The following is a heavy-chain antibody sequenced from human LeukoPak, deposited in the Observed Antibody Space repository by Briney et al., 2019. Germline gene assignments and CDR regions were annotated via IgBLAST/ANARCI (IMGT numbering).Heavy chain of an antibody. J-gene: IGHJ5*01. CDR2: INHSGST. D-gene: IGHD5-12*01. V-gene: IGHV4-34*01. CDR1: GGSFSGYY. CDR3: VRHDGRGGATMGAFDS. Sequence: PSETLSLTCAVYGGSFSGYYWSWIRQPPGKGLEWIGEINHSGSTNYNPSLKSRVTISVDTSKNQFSLKLSSVTAADTAVYYCVRHDGRGGATMGAFDSWGQGSLVIVSS.